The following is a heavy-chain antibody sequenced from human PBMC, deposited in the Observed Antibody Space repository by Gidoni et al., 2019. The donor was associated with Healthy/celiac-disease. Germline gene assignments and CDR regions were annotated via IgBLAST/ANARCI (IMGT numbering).Heavy chain of an antibody. CDR3: ATYDFWSGYSNHYYYYGMDV. D-gene: IGHD3-3*01. J-gene: IGHJ6*02. V-gene: IGHV1-69*06. Sequence: QVQLVQSGAEVKKPGSSVKVSCKASGGTFSSDAISWVRQAPGQGLEWMGGILPIFGTANYAQKFQGRVTIPADKSTSTAYMELSSLRSEDTAVYYCATYDFWSGYSNHYYYYGMDVWGQGTTVTVSS. CDR2: ILPIFGTA. CDR1: GGTFSSDA.